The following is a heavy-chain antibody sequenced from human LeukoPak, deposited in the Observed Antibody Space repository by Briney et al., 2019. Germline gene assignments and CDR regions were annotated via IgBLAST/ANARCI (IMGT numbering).Heavy chain of an antibody. D-gene: IGHD4-23*01. CDR1: GGSISSSY. CDR2: ISYNGGA. Sequence: SETLSLTCTVSGGSISSSYWSWIRRPPGKGLEWIGYISYNGGANYNPSLKSRLTISVDTSKNQFSLKLTSVTAADTAIYYCARRDYYGGNPVLDYWGQGTLVTVSS. J-gene: IGHJ4*02. V-gene: IGHV4-59*08. CDR3: ARRDYYGGNPVLDY.